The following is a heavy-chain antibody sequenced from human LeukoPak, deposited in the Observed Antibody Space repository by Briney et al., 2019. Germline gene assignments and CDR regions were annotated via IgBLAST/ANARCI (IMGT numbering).Heavy chain of an antibody. CDR1: GGTFSSYA. CDR2: IIPIFGTA. J-gene: IGHJ4*02. V-gene: IGHV1-69*13. D-gene: IGHD6-13*01. CDR3: ASAPGYSSSSHFDY. Sequence: ASVKVSCKASGGTFSSYAISWVRQAPGQGLEWMGGIIPIFGTANYAQKFQGRVTITADESTSTAYMELSSLRSEDTAVYYCASAPGYSSSSHFDYWGQGTLVTVSS.